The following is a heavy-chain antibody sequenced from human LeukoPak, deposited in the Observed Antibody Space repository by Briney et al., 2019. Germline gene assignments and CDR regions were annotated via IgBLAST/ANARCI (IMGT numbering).Heavy chain of an antibody. CDR3: ARLGSANALNYYYYGMDV. J-gene: IGHJ6*02. Sequence: PGGSLRLSCAASGFTFSTYGFHWVRQAPGQGLQWVAFIRNDGRNKYHADSVKGRFTISRDNSKNTVYLQMNSLRAEDTAVYYCARLGSANALNYYYYGMDVWGQGTTVTVSS. V-gene: IGHV3-30*02. CDR1: GFTFSTYG. CDR2: IRNDGRNK. D-gene: IGHD3-10*01.